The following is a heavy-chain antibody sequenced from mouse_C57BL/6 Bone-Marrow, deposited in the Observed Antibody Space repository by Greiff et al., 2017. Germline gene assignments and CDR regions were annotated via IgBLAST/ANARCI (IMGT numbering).Heavy chain of an antibody. J-gene: IGHJ3*01. D-gene: IGHD1-1*01. Sequence: VQLQQSGAELARPGASVKLSCKASGYTFTSYGISWVKQRTGQGLEWIGEIYPRSGNTYYNEKFKGKATLTADKSSSTAYMELRSLTAEDSAVYVCARGTVVAPRFAYWGQGTLVTVSA. CDR2: IYPRSGNT. CDR1: GYTFTSYG. CDR3: ARGTVVAPRFAY. V-gene: IGHV1-81*01.